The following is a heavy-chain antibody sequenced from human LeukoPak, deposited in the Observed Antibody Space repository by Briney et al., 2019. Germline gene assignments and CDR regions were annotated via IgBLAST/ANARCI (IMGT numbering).Heavy chain of an antibody. CDR2: INPSAGST. D-gene: IGHD3-22*01. V-gene: IGHV1-46*01. CDR1: GYTFTRYY. CDR3: ARETPPYDIEPYAAFDI. J-gene: IGHJ3*02. Sequence: ASVKVSCKASGYTFTRYYIHWVRQAPGQGLEWMGIINPSAGSTSYAQKFQGRVTMTRDMSTSTVYMELSSLRSEDTAVYYCARETPPYDIEPYAAFDIWGQGTMVTVSS.